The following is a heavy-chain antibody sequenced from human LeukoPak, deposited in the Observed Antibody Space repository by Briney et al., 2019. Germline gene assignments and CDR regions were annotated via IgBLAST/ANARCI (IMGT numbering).Heavy chain of an antibody. CDR2: IYHSGST. V-gene: IGHV4-38-2*02. CDR1: GYSISSGYY. CDR3: ARSGYGSDYEYFDL. D-gene: IGHD5-12*01. Sequence: SETLSLTCTVSGYSISSGYYWGWIRQPPGKGLEWIGSIYHSGSTYYNPSLKSRVTISVDTSKNQFSLKLSSVTAADTAAYYCARSGYGSDYEYFDLWGRGTLVTVSS. J-gene: IGHJ2*01.